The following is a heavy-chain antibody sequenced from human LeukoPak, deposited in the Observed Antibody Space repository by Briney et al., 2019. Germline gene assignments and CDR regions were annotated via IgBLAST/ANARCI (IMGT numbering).Heavy chain of an antibody. V-gene: IGHV1-2*02. CDR3: ARDNSVGDVAWWFDP. Sequence: ASVKVSCKASGYTFTGYYIHWVRQVPGQGLEWMGWINPSSDETNYAQKFQGRVTMTRDMSTTTDYMELSSLRSEDTAVYYCARDNSVGDVAWWFDPWGQGTLVTVSS. CDR1: GYTFTGYY. J-gene: IGHJ5*02. CDR2: INPSSDET. D-gene: IGHD1-26*01.